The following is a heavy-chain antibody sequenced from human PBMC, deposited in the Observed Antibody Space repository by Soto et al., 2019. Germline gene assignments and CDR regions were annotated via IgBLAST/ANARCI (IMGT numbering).Heavy chain of an antibody. J-gene: IGHJ4*02. CDR3: AKDRELEWLLYLIDY. Sequence: QVQLVESGGGVVQPGRSLRLSCAASGFTFSSYGMHWVRQAPGKGLEWVAVISYDGSNKYYADSVKGRFTISRDNSKNTLYLQMNSLRAEDTAVYYCAKDRELEWLLYLIDYWGQGTLVTVSS. V-gene: IGHV3-30*18. CDR2: ISYDGSNK. CDR1: GFTFSSYG. D-gene: IGHD3-3*01.